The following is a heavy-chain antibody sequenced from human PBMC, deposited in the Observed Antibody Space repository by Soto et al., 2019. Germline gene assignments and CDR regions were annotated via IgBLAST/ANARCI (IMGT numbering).Heavy chain of an antibody. Sequence: PGGSLRLSCAASGFTFSSYSMNWVRQAPGKGLEWVSYISSSSSSTIYYADSVKGRFTISRDNAKNSLYLQMNSLRDEDTAVYYCARGQSTILTGPNISPGGYWGQGTLVTVSS. V-gene: IGHV3-48*02. CDR2: ISSSSSSTI. D-gene: IGHD3-9*01. CDR3: ARGQSTILTGPNISPGGY. CDR1: GFTFSSYS. J-gene: IGHJ4*02.